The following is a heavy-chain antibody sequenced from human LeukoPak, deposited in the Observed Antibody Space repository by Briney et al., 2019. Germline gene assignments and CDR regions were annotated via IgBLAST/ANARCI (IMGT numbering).Heavy chain of an antibody. Sequence: SQTFSLTCAISGDSVSSNSAAWNWIRQSPSRGLEWLGRTYYRSKWYNDYAVSVKSRITINPDTSKNQFSLQLNSVTPEDTAVYYCARGFHSSGYYRLGYYYGMDVWGQGTTVTVSS. CDR1: GDSVSSNSAA. CDR2: TYYRSKWYN. V-gene: IGHV6-1*01. J-gene: IGHJ6*02. CDR3: ARGFHSSGYYRLGYYYGMDV. D-gene: IGHD3-22*01.